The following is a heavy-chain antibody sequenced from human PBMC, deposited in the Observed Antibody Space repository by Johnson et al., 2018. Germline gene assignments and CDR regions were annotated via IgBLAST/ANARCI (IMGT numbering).Heavy chain of an antibody. CDR1: GFTFSNYG. Sequence: QVQLVESGGGVVQPGRSLRLSCAASGFTFSNYGMHWVRQAPGKGLEWVAIISYDGSNEYYGDSVKGRFTISRDNSKDTLYLQMNSLRAEDTAVYYCAKDPGSEYSSGGVIYYSYMDVWGKGTTVTVSS. CDR3: AKDPGSEYSSGGVIYYSYMDV. V-gene: IGHV3-30*18. J-gene: IGHJ6*03. D-gene: IGHD6-19*01. CDR2: ISYDGSNE.